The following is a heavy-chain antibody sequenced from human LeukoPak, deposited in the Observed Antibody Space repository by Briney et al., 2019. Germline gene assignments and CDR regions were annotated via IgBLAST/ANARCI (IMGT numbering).Heavy chain of an antibody. CDR1: GGTFSSYA. V-gene: IGHV1-69*05. CDR2: IIPIFGTA. CDR3: AILAYCGGDCYYNWFDP. J-gene: IGHJ5*02. D-gene: IGHD2-21*02. Sequence: SVKVSCKASGGTFSSYAITWVRQAPGQGLEWMGGIIPIFGTANYAQKFQGRVTITTDESTSTAYMELRSLRSEDTAVYYCAILAYCGGDCYYNWFDPWGQGTLVTVSS.